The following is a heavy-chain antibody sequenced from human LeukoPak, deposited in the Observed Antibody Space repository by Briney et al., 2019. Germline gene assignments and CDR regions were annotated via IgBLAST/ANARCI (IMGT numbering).Heavy chain of an antibody. CDR3: TTEGTMIVEGIAFDY. D-gene: IGHD3-22*01. J-gene: IGHJ4*02. Sequence: GGSLRLSCAASGFTFSSYWMSWVRQAPGKGLEWVGRIKSKTDGGTTDYAAPVKGRFTISRDDSKNTLYLQMNSLKTEDTAVYYCTTEGTMIVEGIAFDYWGQGTLVTVSS. CDR1: GFTFSSYW. CDR2: IKSKTDGGTT. V-gene: IGHV3-15*01.